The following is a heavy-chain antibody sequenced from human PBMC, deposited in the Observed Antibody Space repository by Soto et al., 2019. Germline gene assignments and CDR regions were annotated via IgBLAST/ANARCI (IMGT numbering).Heavy chain of an antibody. CDR3: ARDRFSGSSYFDY. V-gene: IGHV4-59*01. Sequence: SSETLSLTCTVSGGSISSYYWSWIRQPPGKGLEWIGYIYYSGSTNYNPSLKSRVTISVDTSKNQFSLKLSSVTAADTAVYYCARDRFSGSSYFDYWGQGTLVTVSA. D-gene: IGHD1-26*01. CDR2: IYYSGST. CDR1: GGSISSYY. J-gene: IGHJ4*02.